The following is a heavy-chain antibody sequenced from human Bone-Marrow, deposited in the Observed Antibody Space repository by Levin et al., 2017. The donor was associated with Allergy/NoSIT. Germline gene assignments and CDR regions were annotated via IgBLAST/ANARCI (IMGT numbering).Heavy chain of an antibody. D-gene: IGHD4-17*01. Sequence: SETLSLTCSVSGVSITNDDFYWSWIRQSPGKGLEWIGYIFYTGSLDYNPSLKSRPTISRDTSTNQLSLLLTSVTVADTAVYFCVRTSGRFPTGYFDYWGQGHLVTVSS. CDR3: VRTSGRFPTGYFDY. J-gene: IGHJ4*02. CDR2: IFYTGSL. V-gene: IGHV4-30-4*01. CDR1: GVSITNDDFY.